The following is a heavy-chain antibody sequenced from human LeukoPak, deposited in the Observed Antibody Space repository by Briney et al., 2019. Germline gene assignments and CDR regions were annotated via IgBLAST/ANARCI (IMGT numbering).Heavy chain of an antibody. CDR2: IYYSGSN. V-gene: IGHV4-59*01. CDR3: ARGFLEWYFDY. J-gene: IGHJ4*02. CDR1: GVSISSYY. Sequence: SETLSLTCTVSGVSISSYYWSWVRQPPGKGLEWVGYIYYSGSNNYYPSLKRRVTISVDTFKNQFSLKLSSVTAADTGVYYGARGFLEWYFDYWGQGTLVTVSS. D-gene: IGHD3-3*01.